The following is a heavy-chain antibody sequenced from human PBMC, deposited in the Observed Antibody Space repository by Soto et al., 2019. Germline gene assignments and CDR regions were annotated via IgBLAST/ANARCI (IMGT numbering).Heavy chain of an antibody. CDR3: ATSITMFRGARAGGNDAFYI. CDR1: GYTFTGYY. V-gene: IGHV1-2*02. CDR2: INPNSGGT. J-gene: IGHJ3*02. D-gene: IGHD3-10*01. Sequence: QVQLVQSGAEVKKPGASVKVSCKASGYTFTGYYMHWVRQVPGQGLEWMGWINPNSGGTNYAQKLQSGVTMTSNTSIGTAYMELSRRRSDDTAVYYGATSITMFRGARAGGNDAFYIWGQGTMVTVSS.